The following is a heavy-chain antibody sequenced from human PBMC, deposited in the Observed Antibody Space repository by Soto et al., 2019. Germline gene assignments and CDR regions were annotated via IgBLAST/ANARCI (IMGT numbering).Heavy chain of an antibody. Sequence: SETLSLTCTVSGGSISSGGYYWSWIRQHPGKGLEWIGYIYYSGSTYYNPSLKSRVTISVDTSQNQFSLKLSSVTAADTAVYSCARVQDYSRFYFDYWGQGTLVTVSS. CDR1: GGSISSGGYY. J-gene: IGHJ4*02. V-gene: IGHV4-31*03. D-gene: IGHD4-4*01. CDR3: ARVQDYSRFYFDY. CDR2: IYYSGST.